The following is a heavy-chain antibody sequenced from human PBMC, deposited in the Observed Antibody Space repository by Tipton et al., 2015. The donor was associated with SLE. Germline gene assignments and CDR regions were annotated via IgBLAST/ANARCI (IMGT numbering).Heavy chain of an antibody. J-gene: IGHJ4*02. CDR3: ARDPRGGRGALLGY. D-gene: IGHD2-15*01. CDR2: INSDGSST. V-gene: IGHV3-74*01. Sequence: SLRLSCAASGFTFSSYWMHWVRQAPGKGLVWVSRINSDGSSTSYADSVKGRFTISRANAMNTMYLQLNSLRAEDTAVYYCARDPRGGRGALLGYWGQGTLVTVSS. CDR1: GFTFSSYW.